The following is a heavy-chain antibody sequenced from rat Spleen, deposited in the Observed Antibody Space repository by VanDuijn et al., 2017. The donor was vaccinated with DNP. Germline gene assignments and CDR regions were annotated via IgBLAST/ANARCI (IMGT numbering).Heavy chain of an antibody. D-gene: IGHD4-3*01. CDR2: ILYDGSRT. J-gene: IGHJ2*01. Sequence: EVQLVESGGGLVQPGRSLKLSCAGSGFTFSDYNMAWVRQAPKKGLEWVATILYDGSRTYFRDSVKGRFTISREIAKDTLYLQMDSLRSEDTATYYCIRWNSGHFDYWGQGVMVTVSS. CDR1: GFTFSDYN. CDR3: IRWNSGHFDY. V-gene: IGHV5-7*01.